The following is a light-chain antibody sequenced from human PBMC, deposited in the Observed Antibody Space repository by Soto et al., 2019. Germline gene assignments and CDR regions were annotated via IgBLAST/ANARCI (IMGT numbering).Light chain of an antibody. V-gene: IGLV2-11*01. J-gene: IGLJ3*02. CDR3: CLSPGSLTWL. CDR2: EVN. CDR1: GSGVGDSSH. Sequence: QSVVTQPRSVSGSPGQSVTVSCTATGSGVGDSSHVSWYQLHPGKAPKLMIYEVNNRPSGVPDRFSGSKSGSTASLTISGLQPEDEAEYYCCLSPGSLTWLFGGGTKLTVL.